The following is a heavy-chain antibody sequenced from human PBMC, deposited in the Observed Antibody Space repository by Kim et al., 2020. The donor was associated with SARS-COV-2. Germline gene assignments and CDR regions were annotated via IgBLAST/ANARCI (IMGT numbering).Heavy chain of an antibody. J-gene: IGHJ4*02. Sequence: YYADAVKSRFTNSGDNSKNTVYIQMSSLRAEDTAVYYCVKGYSYGVVFDYWGQGTLVTVSS. D-gene: IGHD5-18*01. V-gene: IGHV3-64*05. CDR3: VKGYSYGVVFDY.